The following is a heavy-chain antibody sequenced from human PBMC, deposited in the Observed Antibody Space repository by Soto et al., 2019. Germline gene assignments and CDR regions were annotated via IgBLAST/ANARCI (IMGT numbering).Heavy chain of an antibody. V-gene: IGHV1-2*04. J-gene: IGHJ4*02. CDR1: GYIFTGYY. D-gene: IGHD6-19*01. CDR3: ATSRISIAVAGETEYYFDY. Sequence: ASVKVSCKASGYIFTGYYMHWVRQAPGQGLEWMGWIDPNSGDTNHTQKFQGWVTMTRDTSINTAYMELSRLRSDDTAVYYCATSRISIAVAGETEYYFDYWGQGTLVTVSS. CDR2: IDPNSGDT.